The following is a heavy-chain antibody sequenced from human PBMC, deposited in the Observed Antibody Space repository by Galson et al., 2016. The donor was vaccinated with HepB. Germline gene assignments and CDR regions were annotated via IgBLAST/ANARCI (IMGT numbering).Heavy chain of an antibody. CDR3: AHSGRKGHYFDS. Sequence: PALVKPTQTLTLTCTFSGFSLSTSGMNVGWIRQPPGKALEWLALIYWDDDKRYNPSLDSRLTITKDPSKSQVVLTMTNMDPVDTATYYCAHSGRKGHYFDSWGQGALVTVSA. D-gene: IGHD1-14*01. CDR1: GFSLSTSGMN. J-gene: IGHJ4*02. CDR2: IYWDDDK. V-gene: IGHV2-5*08.